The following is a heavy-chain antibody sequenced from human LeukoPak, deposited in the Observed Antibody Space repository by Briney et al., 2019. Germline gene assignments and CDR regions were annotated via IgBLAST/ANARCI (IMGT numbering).Heavy chain of an antibody. CDR2: IRYDGSNK. CDR3: AKVPVLSSWYPDEYYFDY. Sequence: QAGGSLRLSCAASGFTFSSYGMHWVRQAPGKGLEWVAFIRYDGSNKYYADSVKGRFTISRDNSKNTLYLQMNSLRAEDTAVYYCAKVPVLSSWYPDEYYFDYWGQGTLVTVSS. V-gene: IGHV3-30*02. J-gene: IGHJ4*02. D-gene: IGHD6-13*01. CDR1: GFTFSSYG.